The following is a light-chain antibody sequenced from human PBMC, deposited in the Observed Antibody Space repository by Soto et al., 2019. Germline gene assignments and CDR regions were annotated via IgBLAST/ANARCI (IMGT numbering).Light chain of an antibody. CDR2: EAC. Sequence: DIQITQSPSSLSSSVVDRVTITCLASQHISRYLRWQQKQPGKPPNLINYEACELERGLPTMCSRSCSGEDFLFISRSLHAEYIAKYCRQHYSTLPAFGQGTKVDI. J-gene: IGKJ1*01. V-gene: IGKV1-33*01. CDR1: QHISRY. CDR3: QHYSTLPA.